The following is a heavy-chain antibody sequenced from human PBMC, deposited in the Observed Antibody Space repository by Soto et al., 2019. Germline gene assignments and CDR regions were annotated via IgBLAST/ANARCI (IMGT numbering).Heavy chain of an antibody. Sequence: QVQLVQSGAEVKKPGASVKVSCKASGYTFTSYYMHWVRQAPGQGLEWMGIINPSGGSTSYAQKYQGRVTMTRDTSTSTVYMELSSLRAEDTAVYYCARDRYCSGGSCYKGSDYYYGMDVWGQGTTVTVSS. J-gene: IGHJ6*02. CDR1: GYTFTSYY. D-gene: IGHD2-15*01. CDR3: ARDRYCSGGSCYKGSDYYYGMDV. CDR2: INPSGGST. V-gene: IGHV1-46*01.